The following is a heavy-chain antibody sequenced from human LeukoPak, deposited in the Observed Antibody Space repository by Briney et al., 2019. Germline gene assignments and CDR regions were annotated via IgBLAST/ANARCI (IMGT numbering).Heavy chain of an antibody. CDR3: ARGEMNTLGARYYYYIDV. J-gene: IGHJ6*03. CDR2: ISTSGST. D-gene: IGHD4/OR15-4a*01. CDR1: GGSITGYY. V-gene: IGHV4-4*07. Sequence: SETLSLTCTVSGGSITGYYWSWIRQSAGKGLEWIGRISTSGSTNYNPSLKSRVTMSLDTSSNQFSLRLSSVTAADTAVYYCARGEMNTLGARYYYYIDVWGKGTTVTVSS.